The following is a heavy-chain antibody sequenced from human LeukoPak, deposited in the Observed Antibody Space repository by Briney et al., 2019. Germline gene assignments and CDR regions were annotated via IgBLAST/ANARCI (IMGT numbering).Heavy chain of an antibody. D-gene: IGHD2-2*02. CDR1: GDSISSGGHY. J-gene: IGHJ4*02. V-gene: IGHV4-31*03. CDR2: IYYSGTT. CDR3: ADIVVVPAAIGEYYFDY. Sequence: SQTLSLTCTVSGDSISSGGHYWSWIRQHPGRGLEWIGYIYYSGTTHYNPSLKSRVTISVDTSKNQFSLKLSSVIAADTAVYYCADIVVVPAAIGEYYFDYWGQGTLVTVSS.